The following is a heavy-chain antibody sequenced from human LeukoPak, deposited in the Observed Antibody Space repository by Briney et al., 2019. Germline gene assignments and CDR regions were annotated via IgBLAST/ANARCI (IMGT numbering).Heavy chain of an antibody. CDR1: GGSISSYY. D-gene: IGHD1-26*01. V-gene: IGHV4-59*01. J-gene: IGHJ5*02. CDR3: ARDGGSYYGDNWFDP. Sequence: SETLSLTCTVSGGSISSYYWSWIRQPPGKGLEWIGYIYYSGSTNYNPSPKSRVTISVDTSKNQFSLRLRSVAAADTAVYYCARDGGSYYGDNWFDPWGQGTLVTVSS. CDR2: IYYSGST.